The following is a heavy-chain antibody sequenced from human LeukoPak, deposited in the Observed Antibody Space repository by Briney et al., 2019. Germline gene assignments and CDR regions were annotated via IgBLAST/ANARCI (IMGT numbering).Heavy chain of an antibody. CDR1: GFTFDDYA. D-gene: IGHD4-23*01. CDR2: VSRNSVSI. CDR3: AKDKGGNSRYYYYYYGMDV. V-gene: IGHV3-9*01. J-gene: IGHJ6*02. Sequence: GRSLSLSCAASGFTFDDYAMHWVRQAPGKGLEWVSGVSRNSVSIGYADFVKGRFTISRDNAKNSLYLQMNSLSAEDTALYYCAKDKGGNSRYYYYYYGMDVWGQGTTVTVSS.